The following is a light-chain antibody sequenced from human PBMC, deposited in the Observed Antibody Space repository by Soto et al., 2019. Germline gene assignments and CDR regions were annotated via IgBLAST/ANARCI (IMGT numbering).Light chain of an antibody. CDR3: QQYGSSPPIT. CDR1: QSVSSRY. V-gene: IGKV3-20*01. Sequence: EIVLTQPPGTLSLSPGERATLSCRASQSVSSRYLTWYQQKPGQAPRLLIYGASSRATGIPDRFSGSGSGTYFTLTISRLEPEDFAVYYCQQYGSSPPITFGQGTRLEI. CDR2: GAS. J-gene: IGKJ5*01.